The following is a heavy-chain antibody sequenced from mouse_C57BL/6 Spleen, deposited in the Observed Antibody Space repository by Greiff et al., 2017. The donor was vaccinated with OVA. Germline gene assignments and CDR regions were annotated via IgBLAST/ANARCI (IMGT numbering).Heavy chain of an antibody. J-gene: IGHJ2*01. CDR2: IRSKSNNYAT. CDR3: VRQEGSTSFGY. V-gene: IGHV10-1*01. D-gene: IGHD5-1*01. Sequence: EVKLVESGGGLVQPKGSLKLSCAASGFSFNTYAMNWVRQAPGKGLEWVARIRSKSNNYATYYADSVKDRFTISRDDSESMLYLQMNNLKTEDTAMYYCVRQEGSTSFGYWGQGTTLTVSS. CDR1: GFSFNTYA.